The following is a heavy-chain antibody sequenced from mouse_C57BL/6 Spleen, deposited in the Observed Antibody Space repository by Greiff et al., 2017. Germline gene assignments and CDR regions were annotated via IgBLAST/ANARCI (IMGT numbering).Heavy chain of an antibody. CDR2: IYPGDGDT. D-gene: IGHD1-1*01. J-gene: IGHJ1*03. CDR3: ARHYGSSFYWYFEV. Sequence: QVHVKQSGAELVKPGASVKISCKASGYAFSSYWMNWVKQRPGKGLEWIGQIYPGDGDTNYNGKFKGKATLTADKSSSTAYMQLSSLTSEDSAVYFCARHYGSSFYWYFEVWGTGTTVTVSS. CDR1: GYAFSSYW. V-gene: IGHV1-80*01.